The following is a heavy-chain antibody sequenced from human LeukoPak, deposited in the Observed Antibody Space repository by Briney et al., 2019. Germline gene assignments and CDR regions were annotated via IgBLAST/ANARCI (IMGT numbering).Heavy chain of an antibody. V-gene: IGHV3-7*01. D-gene: IGHD1-1*01. J-gene: IGHJ4*02. CDR2: IKYDGSEK. Sequence: PGGSLRLSCAASGFTFTTYWMSWARQAPGKGLEWVANIKYDGSEKYYVDSVKGRFTISRDNAKNSLFLQMNSLRAEDTAIYYCARNKRGDYWGQGTLVTVSS. CDR3: ARNKRGDY. CDR1: GFTFTTYW.